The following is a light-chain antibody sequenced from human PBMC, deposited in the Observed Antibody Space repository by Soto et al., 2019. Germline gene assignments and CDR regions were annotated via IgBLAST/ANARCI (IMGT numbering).Light chain of an antibody. CDR3: QQLLSYPIT. CDR2: AAS. CDR1: ETISTF. Sequence: DIPLTQSPSSLSASVGDRVTMTCRASETISTFLNWYQHKPGKAPKLLISAASRLQSGVPPRFSGSGSGTDFTLTISSLQPEDFATYYCQQLLSYPITFGQGTRLEIK. V-gene: IGKV1-9*01. J-gene: IGKJ5*01.